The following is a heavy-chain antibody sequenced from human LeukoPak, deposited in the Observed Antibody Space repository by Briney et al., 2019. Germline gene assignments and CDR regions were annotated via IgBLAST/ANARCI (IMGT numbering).Heavy chain of an antibody. D-gene: IGHD3-16*02. J-gene: IGHJ5*02. CDR3: ARDNKLDYVWGSYPRFDP. Sequence: ASVKVSCKASGYTFTSYGISWVRQAPGQGLEWMGWISADNGNTNYAQKLQGRVTMTTDTSTSTAYMELRSLRSDDTAVYYCARDNKLDYVWGSYPRFDPWGQGTLVTVSS. V-gene: IGHV1-18*04. CDR2: ISADNGNT. CDR1: GYTFTSYG.